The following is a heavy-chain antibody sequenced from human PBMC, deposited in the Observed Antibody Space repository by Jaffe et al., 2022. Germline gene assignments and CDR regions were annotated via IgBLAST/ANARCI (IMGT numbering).Heavy chain of an antibody. CDR2: ISSSGSTI. J-gene: IGHJ4*02. Sequence: EVQLVESGGGLVQPGGSLRLSCAASGFTFSSYEMNWVRQAPGKGLEWVSYISSSGSTIYYADSVKGRFTISRDNAKNSLYLQMNSLRAEDTAVYYCARDLGDRYFDWLPQTTEFYYDYWGQGTLVTVSS. V-gene: IGHV3-48*03. D-gene: IGHD3-9*01. CDR3: ARDLGDRYFDWLPQTTEFYYDY. CDR1: GFTFSSYE.